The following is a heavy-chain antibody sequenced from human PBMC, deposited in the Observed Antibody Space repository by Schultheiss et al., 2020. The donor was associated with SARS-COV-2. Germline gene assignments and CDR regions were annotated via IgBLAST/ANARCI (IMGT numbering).Heavy chain of an antibody. CDR2: IYYSGST. CDR3: ARANVVLRFLELYGSGYYYGMDV. D-gene: IGHD3-3*01. J-gene: IGHJ6*01. Sequence: SETLSLTCVVSGGSISSSNWWSWIRQPPGKGLEWIGYIYYSGSTYYNPSLKSRVTMSVDTSKNQFSLKLSTVTAADTAVYYCARANVVLRFLELYGSGYYYGMDVWGQGTTVTVSS. CDR1: GGSISSSNW. V-gene: IGHV4-28*03.